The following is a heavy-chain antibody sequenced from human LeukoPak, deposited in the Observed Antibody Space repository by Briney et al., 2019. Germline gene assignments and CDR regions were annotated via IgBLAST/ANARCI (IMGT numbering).Heavy chain of an antibody. D-gene: IGHD5-24*01. CDR3: AKAGSGRSWLQLLEADY. V-gene: IGHV3-23*01. J-gene: IGHJ4*02. Sequence: GGSLRLSCAASGFTFSSYEMNWVRQAPGKGLEWVSAISGSGGSTYYADSVKGRFTISRDNSKNTLYLQMNSLRAEDTAVYYCAKAGSGRSWLQLLEADYWGQGTLVTVSS. CDR2: ISGSGGST. CDR1: GFTFSSYE.